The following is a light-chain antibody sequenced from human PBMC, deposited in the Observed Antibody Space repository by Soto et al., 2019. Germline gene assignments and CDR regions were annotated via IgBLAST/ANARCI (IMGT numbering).Light chain of an antibody. Sequence: EIVMTQSPYTLSVSPGKRATLSCRASQSVSSNLAWYQQKPGQAPRLLIYDASNRATGIPARFSGSGSGTDFTLTISSLEPEDFAVYYCQQRSNWPPITFGHGTRLEIK. CDR3: QQRSNWPPIT. V-gene: IGKV3-11*01. J-gene: IGKJ5*01. CDR2: DAS. CDR1: QSVSSN.